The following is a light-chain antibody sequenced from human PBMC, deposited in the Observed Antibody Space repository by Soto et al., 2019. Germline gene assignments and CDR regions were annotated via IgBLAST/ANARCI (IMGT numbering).Light chain of an antibody. CDR2: DAS. CDR1: QSVSSH. Sequence: EIVVTQSPATLSLSPGERATLSCRASQSVSSHLAWYQQKPGQAPRLLIYDASSRATGSPARFSGSGSGTDFTLTISSLEPEDFAVYYCQQRADWWTFGQGTKVEVK. V-gene: IGKV3-11*01. CDR3: QQRADWWT. J-gene: IGKJ1*01.